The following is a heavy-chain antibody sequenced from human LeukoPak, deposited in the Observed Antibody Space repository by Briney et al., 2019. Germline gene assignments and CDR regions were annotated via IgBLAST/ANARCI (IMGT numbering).Heavy chain of an antibody. CDR2: MNNNGLDI. Sequence: PGGSLRLSCAASGFVFNDYYMNWFRQAPGKGLEWVSFMNNNGLDIYYADSVKGRFTISRDNARNSLYLQMNSLRVDDTAVYYCAGGLLEAQGWLQWLGTVYSMDVWGQGTPVTVSS. J-gene: IGHJ6*02. D-gene: IGHD5-24*01. CDR1: GFVFNDYY. CDR3: AGGLLEAQGWLQWLGTVYSMDV. V-gene: IGHV3-11*01.